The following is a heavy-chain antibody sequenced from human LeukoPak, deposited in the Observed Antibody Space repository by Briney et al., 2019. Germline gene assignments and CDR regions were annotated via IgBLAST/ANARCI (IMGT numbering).Heavy chain of an antibody. Sequence: PWETLTLTCAASGFTFSSYDRHWVRQAPGKGLEWVAVIWYDGSNKYYADSVKGRFTISRDNSKNTLYLQMNSLRAEDTAVYYCARDTGIAAAGTADYWGQGALVAVSS. J-gene: IGHJ4*02. CDR3: ARDTGIAAAGTADY. V-gene: IGHV3-33*01. D-gene: IGHD6-13*01. CDR1: GFTFSSYD. CDR2: IWYDGSNK.